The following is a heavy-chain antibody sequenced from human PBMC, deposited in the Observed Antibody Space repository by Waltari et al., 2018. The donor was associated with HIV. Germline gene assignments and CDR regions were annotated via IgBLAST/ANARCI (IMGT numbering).Heavy chain of an antibody. D-gene: IGHD5-12*01. CDR3: ARGWLRDYFDY. CDR1: GDSVSRNGGA. CDR2: TYYTSKWFY. J-gene: IGHJ4*02. Sequence: VQLQQSGPGLVKVSQTLSLTCAISGDSVSRNGGAWNWIRQSPSRGLEWLGRTYYTSKWFYDYAVSVKSRITINPDTSKNHFSLQLNSVTLEDTAVYFCARGWLRDYFDYWGQGTLVTVSS. V-gene: IGHV6-1*01.